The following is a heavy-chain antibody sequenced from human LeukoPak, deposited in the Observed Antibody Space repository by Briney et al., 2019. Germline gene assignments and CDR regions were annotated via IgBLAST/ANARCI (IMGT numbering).Heavy chain of an antibody. Sequence: GGSLRLSCAASGFTFSSYAMSWVRQAPGKGLEWVSGIGGSDSRTYYADSVRGRFTISRDPSKNTLHLQMSSLRAEDTAVYFCAKDTSSSPFNWFDPWGQGTLVTVSS. CDR3: AKDTSSSPFNWFDP. CDR1: GFTFSSYA. CDR2: IGGSDSRT. V-gene: IGHV3-23*01. D-gene: IGHD6-6*01. J-gene: IGHJ5*02.